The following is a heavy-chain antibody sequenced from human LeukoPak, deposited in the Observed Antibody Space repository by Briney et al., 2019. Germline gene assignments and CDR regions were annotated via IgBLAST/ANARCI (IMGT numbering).Heavy chain of an antibody. CDR3: ARTDYYGSGTTGMDV. Sequence: PGRSLRLSCAASGFTFTGYGMHWVRQAPGKGLEWGSVISYDGSNKYYADSVKGRFTISRDNSKNTLYLQVNSLRPEDTAVYYCARTDYYGSGTTGMDVWGQGTTVTVSS. V-gene: IGHV3-30*03. CDR1: GFTFTGYG. D-gene: IGHD3-10*01. J-gene: IGHJ6*02. CDR2: ISYDGSNK.